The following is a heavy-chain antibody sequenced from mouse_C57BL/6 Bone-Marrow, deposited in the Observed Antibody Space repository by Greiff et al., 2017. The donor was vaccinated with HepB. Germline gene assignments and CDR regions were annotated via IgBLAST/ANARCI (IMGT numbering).Heavy chain of an antibody. J-gene: IGHJ1*03. CDR2: ISYDGSN. CDR3: ARDLSVVATSYWYFDV. Sequence: EVKLMESGPGLVKPSQSLSLTCSVTGYSITSGYYWNWIRQFPGNKLEWMGYISYDGSNNYNPSLKNRISITRDTSKNQFFLKLNSVTTEDTATYYCARDLSVVATSYWYFDVWGTGTTVTVSS. D-gene: IGHD1-1*01. CDR1: GYSITSGYY. V-gene: IGHV3-6*01.